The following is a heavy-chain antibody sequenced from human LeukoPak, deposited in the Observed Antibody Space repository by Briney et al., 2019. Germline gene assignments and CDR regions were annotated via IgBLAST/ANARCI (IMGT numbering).Heavy chain of an antibody. J-gene: IGHJ4*02. D-gene: IGHD3-3*01. CDR1: GYTLTELS. CDR2: FDPEDGET. CDR3: AAVRFLEWLSHFDY. Sequence: ASVKVSCEVSGYTLTELSMHWVRQAPGKGLEWMGGFDPEDGETIYAQKFQGRVTMTEDTSTDTAYMGLSSLRSEDTAVYYCAAVRFLEWLSHFDYWGQGTLVTVSS. V-gene: IGHV1-24*01.